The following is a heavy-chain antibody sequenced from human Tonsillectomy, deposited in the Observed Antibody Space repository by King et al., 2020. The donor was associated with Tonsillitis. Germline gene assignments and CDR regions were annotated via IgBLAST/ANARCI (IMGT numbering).Heavy chain of an antibody. CDR1: GVTFSSYA. V-gene: IGHV1-69*01. CDR2: IIPIFGTA. J-gene: IGHJ6*02. Sequence: VQLVQSGAEVKKPGSSVKVSCKASGVTFSSYAISWVRQAPGQGLEWMGGIIPIFGTANYAQKFQGRVTITADESTSTAYMELSSLRSEDTAVYYCARDEPDPIAVDYGMDVWGQGTTVTVSS. D-gene: IGHD6-19*01. CDR3: ARDEPDPIAVDYGMDV.